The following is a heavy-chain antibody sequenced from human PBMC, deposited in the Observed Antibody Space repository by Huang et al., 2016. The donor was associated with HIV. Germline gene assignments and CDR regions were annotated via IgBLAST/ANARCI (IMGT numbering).Heavy chain of an antibody. Sequence: QVQVVQSGAEVKKPGSSVRVSCKTPGGTFRNNVIIWVRQAPGQGLEWVGGITPILGTTNYAQRFQGRVTITADDSTSTSYMELTSLRSEDTAVYYCSRESFGYSLDYWGQGTLVTVSS. CDR2: ITPILGTT. CDR3: SRESFGYSLDY. V-gene: IGHV1-69*13. D-gene: IGHD5-18*01. J-gene: IGHJ4*02. CDR1: GGTFRNNV.